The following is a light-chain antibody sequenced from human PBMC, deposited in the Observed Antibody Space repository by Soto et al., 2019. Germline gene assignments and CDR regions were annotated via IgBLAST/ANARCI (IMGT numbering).Light chain of an antibody. Sequence: DIQMTQSPSTLSASVGDRVTITCRASQNVENYLAWYQQKPGKAPKLLIYKASGLESGVPSRFGGSGYGTEFTLTISSLQSEDFATYYCQQANSYSEAFGQGTKVDI. J-gene: IGKJ1*01. V-gene: IGKV1-5*03. CDR3: QQANSYSEA. CDR2: KAS. CDR1: QNVENY.